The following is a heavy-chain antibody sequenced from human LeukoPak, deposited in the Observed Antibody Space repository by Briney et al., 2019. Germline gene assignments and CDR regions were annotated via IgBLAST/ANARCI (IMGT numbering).Heavy chain of an antibody. CDR1: GFTFSASG. V-gene: IGHV3-23*01. J-gene: IGHJ6*03. CDR2: FINSGDTT. Sequence: PGGSLRLSFAASGFTFSASGMSWVRQAPGKGLQWVSGFINSGDTTHYADSVQGRFTVSRDNSKNTLYLQMNSLRAEDTAVYYCARSFGSGIAYSDYYYMDVWGKGTTVTIAS. CDR3: ARSFGSGIAYSDYYYMDV. D-gene: IGHD3-10*01.